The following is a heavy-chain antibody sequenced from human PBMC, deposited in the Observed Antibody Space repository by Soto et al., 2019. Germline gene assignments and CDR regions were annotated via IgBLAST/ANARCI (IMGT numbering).Heavy chain of an antibody. CDR3: AKEGSSLHSYYYYGMDV. J-gene: IGHJ6*02. CDR2: ISGSGGST. V-gene: IGHV3-23*01. CDR1: GFTFSSYA. D-gene: IGHD4-4*01. Sequence: QPGGSLRLSCAASGFTFSSYAMSWVRQAPGKGLEWVSAISGSGGSTYYADPVKGRFTISRDNSKNTLYLQMNSLRAEDTAVYYCAKEGSSLHSYYYYGMDVWGQGTTVTVSS.